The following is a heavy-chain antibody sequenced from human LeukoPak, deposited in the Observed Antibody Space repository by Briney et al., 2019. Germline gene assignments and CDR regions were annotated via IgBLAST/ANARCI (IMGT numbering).Heavy chain of an antibody. CDR3: ARGMGVLVPAATWFDP. CDR2: INPSSGDT. D-gene: IGHD2-2*01. J-gene: IGHJ5*02. CDR1: GYTFTGYY. V-gene: IGHV1-2*02. Sequence: ASVKVSCKASGYTFTGYYIHWVRQAPGQGLEWVGWINPSSGDTNYAQKFQGRVTMTRDTSISTAYMDLSRLRSDDTAVYYCARGMGVLVPAATWFDPWGQGTLVTVSS.